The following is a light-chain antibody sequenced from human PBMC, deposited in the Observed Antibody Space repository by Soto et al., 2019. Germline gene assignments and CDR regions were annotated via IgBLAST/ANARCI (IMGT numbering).Light chain of an antibody. CDR3: QQFNSYPII. Sequence: AIPVTQSPSSLSASVGDRVTITCRASQDIRGALAWYQQKPGKAPKLLIFDVSTLETGVPARFSGGGSGTEFTLTISSLQPEDFGTYFCQQFNSYPIIFGHGTRLEI. V-gene: IGKV1-13*02. CDR1: QDIRGA. CDR2: DVS. J-gene: IGKJ5*01.